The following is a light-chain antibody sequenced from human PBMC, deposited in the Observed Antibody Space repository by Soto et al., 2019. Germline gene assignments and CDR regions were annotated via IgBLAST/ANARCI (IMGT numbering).Light chain of an antibody. CDR2: WAS. J-gene: IGKJ1*01. CDR1: QSVLFISNNKNF. Sequence: IVMTQSPDFLSVSLGERATINCRANQSVLFISNNKNFLAWYQHKPGQPPKLFLNWASTRESGVPDRFSGSGTGTDFTLTISSLHAEDVAVYYCQQFIHTPTFGQGTKVEI. V-gene: IGKV4-1*01. CDR3: QQFIHTPT.